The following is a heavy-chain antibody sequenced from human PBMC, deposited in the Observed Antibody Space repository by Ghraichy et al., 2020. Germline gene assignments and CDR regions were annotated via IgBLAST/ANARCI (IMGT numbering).Heavy chain of an antibody. D-gene: IGHD2-15*01. CDR1: GFTFSSYS. CDR2: ISSSSSTI. Sequence: GGSLRLSCAASGFTFSSYSMNWVRQASGKGLEWVSYISSSSSTIYYADSVKGRFTISRDNAKNSLYLQMNSLRAEDTAVYYCARDFGYCSGGSCAHPDYWGQGTLVTVSS. V-gene: IGHV3-48*01. CDR3: ARDFGYCSGGSCAHPDY. J-gene: IGHJ4*02.